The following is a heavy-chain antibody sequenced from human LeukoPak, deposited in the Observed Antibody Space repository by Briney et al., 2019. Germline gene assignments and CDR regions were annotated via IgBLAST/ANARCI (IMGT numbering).Heavy chain of an antibody. V-gene: IGHV3-23*01. CDR1: GFTFNNYA. CDR3: AKVPHYDFWSGYGMDV. D-gene: IGHD3-3*01. J-gene: IGHJ6*02. CDR2: ISGGGGSA. Sequence: PGVSLRLSCAASGFTFNNYAMSWVRQAPGKGLEWVSAISGGGGSAYHADSVKGRFTISRDNSKNTLYLQMNSLRAEDTAVYYCAKVPHYDFWSGYGMDVWGQGTTVTVSS.